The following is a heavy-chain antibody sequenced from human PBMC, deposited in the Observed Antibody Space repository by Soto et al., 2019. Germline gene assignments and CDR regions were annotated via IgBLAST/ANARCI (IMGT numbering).Heavy chain of an antibody. CDR1: GGSISSYY. J-gene: IGHJ4*02. V-gene: IGHV4-59*01. CDR2: IYYSGYT. D-gene: IGHD2-15*01. Sequence: QVQLQESGPGLVKPSETLSLTCTVSGGSISSYYWNWIRQPPGKGLEWIGYIYYSGYTNYNPSLKSRSTISRDTSKNQCSLNRSSVTAAETAVYYCARACSGGSCYSGFDSWGQGTLVTVSS. CDR3: ARACSGGSCYSGFDS.